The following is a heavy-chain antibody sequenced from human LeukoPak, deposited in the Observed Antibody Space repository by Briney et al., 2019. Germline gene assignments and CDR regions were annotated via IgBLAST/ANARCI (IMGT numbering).Heavy chain of an antibody. CDR3: ARGNLWELLLEVPAYYLDY. J-gene: IGHJ4*02. D-gene: IGHD1-26*01. Sequence: SETLSLTCTVSGGSISSYYWSWIRQPAGKGLEWIGRIYTSVSTNYNPSLKSRVTMSVDTSKNQFSLKLSSVTAADTAVYYCARGNLWELLLEVPAYYLDYWGQGTLVTVSS. CDR2: IYTSVST. V-gene: IGHV4-4*07. CDR1: GGSISSYY.